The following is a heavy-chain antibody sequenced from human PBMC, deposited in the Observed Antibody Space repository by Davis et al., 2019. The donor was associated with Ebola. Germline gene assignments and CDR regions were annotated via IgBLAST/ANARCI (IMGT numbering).Heavy chain of an antibody. CDR2: ISWNSGNT. CDR3: AKSGCGNTKCYINY. CDR1: GFTFDEYA. D-gene: IGHD2-2*02. J-gene: IGHJ4*02. Sequence: GGSLRLSCVASGFTFDEYAMHWVRQAPGRGLEWVSDISWNSGNTGYADFVKGRFTISRDNAKNSLYLQMNSLRPEDTAFYYCAKSGCGNTKCYINYWGQGTLVTVSS. V-gene: IGHV3-9*01.